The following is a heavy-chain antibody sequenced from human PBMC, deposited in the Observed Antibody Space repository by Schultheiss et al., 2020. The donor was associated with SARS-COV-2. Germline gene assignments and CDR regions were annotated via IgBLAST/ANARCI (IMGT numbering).Heavy chain of an antibody. V-gene: IGHV1-2*04. CDR3: ATFNSEWLLGAGWFDP. D-gene: IGHD3-3*01. CDR1: GYTFTGYY. Sequence: ASVKVSCKASGYTFTGYYMHWVRQAPGQGLEWMGWINPNSGGTNYAQKFQGWVTMTRDTSISTAYMELSRLRSDDTAVYYCATFNSEWLLGAGWFDPWGQGTLVTVSS. J-gene: IGHJ5*02. CDR2: INPNSGGT.